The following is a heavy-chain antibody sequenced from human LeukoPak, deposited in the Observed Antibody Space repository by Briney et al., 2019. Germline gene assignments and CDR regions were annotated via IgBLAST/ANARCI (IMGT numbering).Heavy chain of an antibody. Sequence: SETLSLTCTVSGDSISNLNYYWSWIRQPAGKGLEWIGRIYASGSTNYNPSLKSRVTISVDTSKNQFSLKLSSVTAADTAVYYCARPSTYYYDSSGHGAFDIWGQGTMVTVSS. CDR3: ARPSTYYYDSSGHGAFDI. CDR1: GDSISNLNYY. J-gene: IGHJ3*02. V-gene: IGHV4-61*02. CDR2: IYASGST. D-gene: IGHD3-22*01.